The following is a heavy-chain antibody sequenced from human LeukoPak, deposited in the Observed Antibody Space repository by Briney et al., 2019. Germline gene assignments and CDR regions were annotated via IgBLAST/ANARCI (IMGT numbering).Heavy chain of an antibody. CDR1: EFAFSSYS. Sequence: GGSLRLSCAASEFAFSSYSMSWVRQAPGKGLEWVSYISSTASSIYYADSVKGRFTISRDNAKNSLYLQMNSLRAEDTAVYYCARDVTYHGGDWFDPWGQGTLVTVSS. D-gene: IGHD4-23*01. V-gene: IGHV3-48*04. CDR2: ISSTASSI. CDR3: ARDVTYHGGDWFDP. J-gene: IGHJ5*02.